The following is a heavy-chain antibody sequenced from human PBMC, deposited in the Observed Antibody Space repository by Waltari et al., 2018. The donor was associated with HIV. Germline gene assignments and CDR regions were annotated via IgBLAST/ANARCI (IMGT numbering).Heavy chain of an antibody. CDR3: VKVVVHAHYYNGLDV. J-gene: IGHJ6*02. CDR2: INGRGTST. V-gene: IGHV3-23*01. D-gene: IGHD2-2*01. CDR1: GFMFSSFV. Sequence: EVQVLESGGDLVQPGGSLRLSCAGYGFMFSSFVMAWVRQAPGKGGEWVSSINGRGTSTYYADSVKGRFTISRDNSQSMVYLQMNSLKVEDTAVFYCVKVVVHAHYYNGLDVWGQGTTVTVSS.